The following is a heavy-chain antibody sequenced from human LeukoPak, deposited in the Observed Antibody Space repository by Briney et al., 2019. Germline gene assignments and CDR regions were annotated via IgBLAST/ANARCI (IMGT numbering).Heavy chain of an antibody. Sequence: GGSLRLSCAASGFNVSSSYMSWVRQAPGKGLEWVSVIYSGGITYYGDPVKGRFTIFRDNSKNTLYLLMNSLRAEDTAVYYCVRENYSGTHLGVHYYYYSMDVWGKGTTVTIS. CDR3: VRENYSGTHLGVHYYYYSMDV. CDR1: GFNVSSSY. D-gene: IGHD1-14*01. V-gene: IGHV3-66*01. J-gene: IGHJ6*03. CDR2: IYSGGIT.